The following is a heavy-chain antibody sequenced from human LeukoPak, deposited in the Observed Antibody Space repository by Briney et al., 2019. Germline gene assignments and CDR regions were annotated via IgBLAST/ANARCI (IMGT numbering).Heavy chain of an antibody. Sequence: ASVKVSCKVSGYTLTELSMHWVRQAPGKGLEWMGGFDPEDGETIYAQKFQGRVTMTEDTSTDTAYMELSSLRSEDTAVYYCAATLLDSSGYYVWGQGPLVTVSS. CDR2: FDPEDGET. D-gene: IGHD3-22*01. CDR3: AATLLDSSGYYV. J-gene: IGHJ4*02. CDR1: GYTLTELS. V-gene: IGHV1-24*01.